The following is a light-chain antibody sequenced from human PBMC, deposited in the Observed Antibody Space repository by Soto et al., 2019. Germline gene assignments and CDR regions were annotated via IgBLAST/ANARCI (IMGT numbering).Light chain of an antibody. Sequence: DIQMTQSTSTLSASVGDTVTITCRPSESISSWLAWYQEKPGKAPNLLIYDASSLESGVPSRFSGSGSGTEFTLTISSLQPDDFATYYCQDYSPYSWTFGQGTKVDIK. CDR3: QDYSPYSWT. CDR2: DAS. V-gene: IGKV1-5*01. CDR1: ESISSW. J-gene: IGKJ1*01.